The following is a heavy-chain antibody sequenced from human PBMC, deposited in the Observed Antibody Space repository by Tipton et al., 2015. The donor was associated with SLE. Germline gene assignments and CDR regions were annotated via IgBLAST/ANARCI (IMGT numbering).Heavy chain of an antibody. CDR3: ARGRMTTVPRPRVFDY. J-gene: IGHJ4*02. Sequence: QSGPEVKKPGASVKVSCKASGYTFTSYDINWVRQATGQGLEWMGWMNPNSGNTGYAQKFQGRVTMTRNTSISTAYMELSSLRSEDTAVYYCARGRMTTVPRPRVFDYWGQGTLVTVSS. V-gene: IGHV1-8*01. CDR2: MNPNSGNT. CDR1: GYTFTSYD. D-gene: IGHD4-17*01.